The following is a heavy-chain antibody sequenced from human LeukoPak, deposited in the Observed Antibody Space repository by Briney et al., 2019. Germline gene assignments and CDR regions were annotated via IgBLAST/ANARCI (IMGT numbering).Heavy chain of an antibody. Sequence: GGSLRLSCAASGFTFSSYGMHWVRQAPGKGLEWGAVISYDGPNKYYADSVKGRFTISRDNSKKTLYLQMNSLRAEDTAVYYCAKGMAAYGSGSLFDYWGQGTLVTVSS. CDR3: AKGMAAYGSGSLFDY. J-gene: IGHJ4*02. CDR2: ISYDGPNK. CDR1: GFTFSSYG. V-gene: IGHV3-30*18. D-gene: IGHD3-10*01.